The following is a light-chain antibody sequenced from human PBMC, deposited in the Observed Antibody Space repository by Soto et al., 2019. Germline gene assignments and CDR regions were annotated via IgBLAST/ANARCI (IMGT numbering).Light chain of an antibody. CDR3: QQYNNWPSWT. V-gene: IGKV3-15*01. Sequence: EKVMTQSPATLSMSPGERATLSCRASQSVSSYLAWYQQKPGQAPRLLIYGASTRATDIPARFSGSGSGTEFTLTISSLQSEDFAVYYCQQYNNWPSWTFGQGTKVDIK. J-gene: IGKJ1*01. CDR2: GAS. CDR1: QSVSSY.